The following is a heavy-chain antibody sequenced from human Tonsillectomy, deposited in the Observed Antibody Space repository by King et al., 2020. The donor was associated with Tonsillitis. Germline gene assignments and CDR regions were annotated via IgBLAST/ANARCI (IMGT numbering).Heavy chain of an antibody. V-gene: IGHV3-48*04. CDR2: IGSSSSTI. CDR1: GFSFSSYG. J-gene: IGHJ6*02. Sequence: VQLVESGGGLVQPGGSLRLSCAASGFSFSSYGMNWVRQAPGKGLEWVSYIGSSSSTIYYADSVKGRFTISRDNAKNSLYLQMNSLRAEDTAVYYCARDPDMDVWGQGTPVTVSS. CDR3: ARDPDMDV.